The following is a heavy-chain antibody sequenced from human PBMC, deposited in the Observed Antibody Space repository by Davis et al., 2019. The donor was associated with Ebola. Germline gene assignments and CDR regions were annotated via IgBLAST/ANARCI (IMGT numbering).Heavy chain of an antibody. Sequence: SVKVSCKASGGTFSTYAISWVRQAPGQGLEWMGVINPSSGYTNYAQKFQGRVTITRDTSTSTVYMEVRRLRSDDTAVYYCARGGPDYYGLDVWGQGTAVTVSS. CDR2: INPSSGYT. V-gene: IGHV1-69*06. J-gene: IGHJ6*02. CDR1: GGTFSTYA. CDR3: ARGGPDYYGLDV.